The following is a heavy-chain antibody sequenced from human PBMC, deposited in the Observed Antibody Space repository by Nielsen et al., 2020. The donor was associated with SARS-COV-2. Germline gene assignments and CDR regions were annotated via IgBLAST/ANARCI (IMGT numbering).Heavy chain of an antibody. CDR2: TYFSGRT. D-gene: IGHD5-12*01. J-gene: IGHJ6*02. Sequence: SETLSLTCTVSGGSISSGGYYWSWIRHHPGEGLEWIGYTYFSGRTCYNPSLKSRVTISVDTSKNQFSLSLRSVTAADTAVYYCARESSGYDHYNYGMDVWGQGTTVTVSS. CDR3: ARESSGYDHYNYGMDV. V-gene: IGHV4-31*03. CDR1: GGSISSGGYY.